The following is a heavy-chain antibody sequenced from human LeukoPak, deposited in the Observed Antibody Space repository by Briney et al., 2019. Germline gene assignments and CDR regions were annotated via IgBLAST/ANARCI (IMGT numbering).Heavy chain of an antibody. CDR2: IRYDGSNE. CDR1: GFTFSHYG. J-gene: IGHJ6*03. Sequence: GGSLRLSCAASGFTFSHYGIHWVRQAPGKGLEWVAFIRYDGSNEYYANSVKGRFTISRDNSKNTLYLQMSSLRAEDSAVYYCANRMTTISAYYFYYYMDVWGKGTTVTVSS. V-gene: IGHV3-30*02. D-gene: IGHD4-11*01. CDR3: ANRMTTISAYYFYYYMDV.